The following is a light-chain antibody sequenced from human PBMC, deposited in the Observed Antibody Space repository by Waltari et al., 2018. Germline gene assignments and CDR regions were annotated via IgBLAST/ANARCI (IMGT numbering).Light chain of an antibody. J-gene: IGKJ2*01. Sequence: AIRMTQSPSSLSAPTGDRVPITCRASKGISSYLAWYQQKPGKAPKLLIYAASTLQSGVPSRFSGSGSGTDFTLTISCLQSEDFATYYCQQYYSYPPYTFGQGTKLEIK. CDR2: AAS. CDR1: KGISSY. CDR3: QQYYSYPPYT. V-gene: IGKV1-8*01.